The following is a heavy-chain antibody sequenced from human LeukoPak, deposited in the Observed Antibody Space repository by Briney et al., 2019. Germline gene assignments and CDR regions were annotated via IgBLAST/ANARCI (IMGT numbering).Heavy chain of an antibody. CDR2: IYYSGGT. CDR3: ASDRSGLSFCF. CDR1: GGSISSSSYY. J-gene: IGHJ4*02. Sequence: SETLSLTCTVSGGSISSSSYYWGWIRQPPGKGLEWIGSIYYSGGTYYNSSLKSRITISLDTTKNQFSLKLTSVTAADTAVYYCASDRSGLSFCFWGQGTLVTVSS. D-gene: IGHD3-22*01. V-gene: IGHV4-39*01.